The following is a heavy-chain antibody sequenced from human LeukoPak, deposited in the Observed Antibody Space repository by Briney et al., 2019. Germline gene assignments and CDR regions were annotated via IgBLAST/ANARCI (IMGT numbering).Heavy chain of an antibody. V-gene: IGHV1-18*04. J-gene: IGHJ4*02. Sequence: ASVKVSCKASGYTFTGYYMHWVRQAPGQGLEWMGWISAYNGNTNYAQKLQGRVTMTTDTSTSTAYMELRSLRSDDTAVYYCARDKVGTAVPWGQGTLVTVSS. CDR3: ARDKVGTAVP. CDR1: GYTFTGYY. CDR2: ISAYNGNT. D-gene: IGHD1-26*01.